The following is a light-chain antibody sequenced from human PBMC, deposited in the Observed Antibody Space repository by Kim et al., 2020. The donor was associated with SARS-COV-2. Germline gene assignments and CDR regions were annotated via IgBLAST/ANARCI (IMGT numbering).Light chain of an antibody. CDR3: QAWDSRTYV. CDR1: KLGDKY. V-gene: IGLV3-1*01. CDR2: QDS. Sequence: SYELTQPPSVSVSPVQTASITCSGDKLGDKYACWYQQKPGQSPVLVIYQDSKRPSGIPERFSGSNSGNTATLTISGTQAMDEADYYCQAWDSRTYVFATGTNVTVL. J-gene: IGLJ1*01.